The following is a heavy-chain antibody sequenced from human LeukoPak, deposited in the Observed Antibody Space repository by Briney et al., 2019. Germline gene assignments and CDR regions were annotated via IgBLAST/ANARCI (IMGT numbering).Heavy chain of an antibody. Sequence: PGGSLRLSCAASGFTFSSYAMHWVRQAPGKGLEYVSAISSNGGSTYYANSVKGRFTISRDNSKNTLYLQMNSLRAEDTAVYYCARDGGSTEFDYWGQGTLVTVSS. CDR3: ARDGGSTEFDY. V-gene: IGHV3-64*01. J-gene: IGHJ4*02. CDR1: GFTFSSYA. D-gene: IGHD3-16*01. CDR2: ISSNGGST.